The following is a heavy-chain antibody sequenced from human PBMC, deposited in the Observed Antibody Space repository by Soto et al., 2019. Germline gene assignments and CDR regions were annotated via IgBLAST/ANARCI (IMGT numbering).Heavy chain of an antibody. CDR1: GASISSGGYS. CDR2: IYHSGST. J-gene: IGHJ4*02. V-gene: IGHV4-30-2*01. Sequence: SETLSLTCAVSGASISSGGYSWSWIRQPPGKGLEWIGYIYHSGSTYYNPSLKSRVTISVDRSKNQFSLKLSSVTAADTAVYYCASEYSSSSSRAFFDYWGQGTLVTVSS. D-gene: IGHD6-6*01. CDR3: ASEYSSSSSRAFFDY.